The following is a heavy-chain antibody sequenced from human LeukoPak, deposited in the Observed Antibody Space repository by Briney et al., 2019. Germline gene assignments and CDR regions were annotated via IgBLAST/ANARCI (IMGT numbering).Heavy chain of an antibody. CDR2: ISNSSSYI. CDR3: ARDRGSGSYGIFDY. D-gene: IGHD3-10*01. CDR1: GFTFISYS. Sequence: PAGSLTLSCPASGFTFISYSMNWVRQAPGKGREWVSSISNSSSYIYYADSVKGRFTISRDNAKNSLYLQMNSRRAEDTAVYYCARDRGSGSYGIFDYWGQGTLVTVSS. J-gene: IGHJ4*02. V-gene: IGHV3-21*01.